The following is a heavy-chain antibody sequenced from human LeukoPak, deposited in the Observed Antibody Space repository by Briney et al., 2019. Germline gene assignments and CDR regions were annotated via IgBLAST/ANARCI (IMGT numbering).Heavy chain of an antibody. J-gene: IGHJ4*02. D-gene: IGHD3-16*02. CDR3: AAQKRGSSRPYYFDY. CDR1: GFTFSSYG. Sequence: GGSLRLSCVASGFTFSSYGIHWVRQAPGKGLEWVAVISHDVRNKYYIDSVKGRFTISRDNSKKTLYLQMNSLRAEDTAVYYCAAQKRGSSRPYYFDYWGQGTLVTVSS. CDR2: ISHDVRNK. V-gene: IGHV3-30*03.